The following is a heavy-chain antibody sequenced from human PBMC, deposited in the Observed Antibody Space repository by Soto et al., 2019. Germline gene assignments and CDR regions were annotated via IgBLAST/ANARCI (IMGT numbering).Heavy chain of an antibody. D-gene: IGHD5-12*01. CDR2: IHYGGSI. J-gene: IGHJ3*02. CDR1: GDSINGGDYY. Sequence: QVQLQESGPGLVKPSQTLSLTCSVSGDSINGGDYYWNWIRQSPLKGLEWIGHIHYGGSIYYNPSLKRRVTISIDTSENQFSLKLTSVTAADTAVYYCARDGLWLRDAFAIWGLGTMVTVSA. CDR3: ARDGLWLRDAFAI. V-gene: IGHV4-30-4*01.